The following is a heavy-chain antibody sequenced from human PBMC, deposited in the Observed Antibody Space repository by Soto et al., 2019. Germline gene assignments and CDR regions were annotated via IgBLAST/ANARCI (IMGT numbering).Heavy chain of an antibody. CDR1: GGTFSSYT. V-gene: IGHV1-69*02. CDR3: ARSELRYFDWLSNNWFDP. J-gene: IGHJ5*02. CDR2: IIPILGIA. Sequence: SVKVSCKASGGTFSSYTISWVRQAPGQGLEWMGRIIPILGIANYAQKFQGRVTITADKSTSTAYMELSSLRSEDTAVYYCARSELRYFDWLSNNWFDPWGQGTLVTVSS. D-gene: IGHD3-9*01.